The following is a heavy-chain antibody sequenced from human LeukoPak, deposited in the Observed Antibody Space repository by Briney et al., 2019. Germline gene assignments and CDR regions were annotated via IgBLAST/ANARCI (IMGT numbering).Heavy chain of an antibody. Sequence: PGGSLRLSCAASGFTLSTHWMHWVRQAPGKGLVWVSRINGGGTTTSYADSVKGRFTISRVNAKSTLYLEMDSLRAEDTAIYYCARRWYTGTYYYFDLWGQGTLVTVSS. V-gene: IGHV3-74*01. CDR1: GFTLSTHW. CDR2: INGGGTTT. CDR3: ARRWYTGTYYYFDL. D-gene: IGHD1-26*01. J-gene: IGHJ4*02.